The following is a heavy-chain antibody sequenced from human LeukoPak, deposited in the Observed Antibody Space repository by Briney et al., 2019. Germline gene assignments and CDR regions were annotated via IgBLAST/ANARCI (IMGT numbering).Heavy chain of an antibody. CDR3: ARDEVSGGWYNH. CDR1: GYTFTSRG. D-gene: IGHD6-19*01. J-gene: IGHJ4*02. CDR2: INADSGNT. V-gene: IGHV1-18*04. Sequence: ASMKVSCTASGYTFTSRGFSWVRQATGQGLEWMGWINADSGNTNYAQKFQGRVTLTTDTSTNTAYMELRSLRSDDTAVYYCARDEVSGGWYNHWGQGTLVTVSS.